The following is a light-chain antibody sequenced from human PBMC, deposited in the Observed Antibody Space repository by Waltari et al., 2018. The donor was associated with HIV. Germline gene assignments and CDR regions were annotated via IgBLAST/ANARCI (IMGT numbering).Light chain of an antibody. CDR1: EGISRF. Sequence: DIHLTQSPAYLSASVGDRVPRTCRASEGISRFLAWYQQEPGKAPKLLIYTASTLQSGVPSRFSGSGSGTEFTLTVTSLQPEDFATYYCQQFKSYPFTFGQGTELGIK. CDR3: QQFKSYPFT. CDR2: TAS. J-gene: IGKJ2*01. V-gene: IGKV1-9*01.